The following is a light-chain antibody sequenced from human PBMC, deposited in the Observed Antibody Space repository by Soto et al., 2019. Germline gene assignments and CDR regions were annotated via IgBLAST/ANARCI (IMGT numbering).Light chain of an antibody. CDR2: GAS. CDR1: QSVRSS. J-gene: IGKJ1*01. CDR3: QQYNNWRT. Sequence: EIVLTQSPATLSLSPGERATLSCRASQSVRSSIAWYQHKPGQAPRLLIYGASTRATGIPARISGSGSGTEFTLTISSLQSEDFAVYYCQQYNNWRTFGQGTKVDI. V-gene: IGKV3-15*01.